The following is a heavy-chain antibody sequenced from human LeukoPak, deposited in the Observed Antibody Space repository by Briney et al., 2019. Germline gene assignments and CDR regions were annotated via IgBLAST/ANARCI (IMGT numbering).Heavy chain of an antibody. V-gene: IGHV3-30*04. CDR3: AELGITMIGGV. CDR2: IASDSSIT. Sequence: PGGSLRLSCAASGFTLNAYSMHWVRQAPGKGLEWVAVIASDSSITYYADSVKGRFTVSRDNSKDTLYLQMNSLRAEDTAVYYCAELGITMIGGVWGKGTTVTISS. D-gene: IGHD3-10*02. J-gene: IGHJ6*04. CDR1: GFTLNAYS.